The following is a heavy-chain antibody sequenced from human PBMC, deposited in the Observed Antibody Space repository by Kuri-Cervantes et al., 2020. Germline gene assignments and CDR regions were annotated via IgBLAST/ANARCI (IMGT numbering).Heavy chain of an antibody. CDR2: VSNDGTVA. CDR3: GRNPPLPN. J-gene: IGHJ4*02. V-gene: IGHV3-74*03. Sequence: GESLKISCVASGFNFSKYWLHWVRQTPGKGLVWIADVSNDGTVATYVESVKGRFTVSRDNAKNTLSLQMNSQRVDDTAVYYCGRNPPLPNWGPGTLVTVSS. CDR1: GFNFSKYW.